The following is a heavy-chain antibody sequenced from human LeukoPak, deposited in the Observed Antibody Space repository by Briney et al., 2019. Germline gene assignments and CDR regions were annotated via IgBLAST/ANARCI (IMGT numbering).Heavy chain of an antibody. J-gene: IGHJ4*01. D-gene: IGHD6-13*01. CDR3: ARGIATAGIDY. V-gene: IGHV1-18*01. CDR2: ISTYNGDT. Sequence: ASVKVSCKASGYTFTSYGVTWVRQAPGQGLEWMGWISTYNGDTNYEQKLQGRVTMTTDTSTATAYMDLRSLTSDDTAVYYCARGIATAGIDYWGHGTLVTVSS. CDR1: GYTFTSYG.